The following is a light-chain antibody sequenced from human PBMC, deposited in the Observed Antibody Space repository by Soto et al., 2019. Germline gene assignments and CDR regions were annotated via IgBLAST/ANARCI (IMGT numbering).Light chain of an antibody. CDR3: MQALLFPLT. CDR1: QSLLNSDGYYY. V-gene: IGKV2-28*01. J-gene: IGKJ4*01. Sequence: DIVMTQSPLSLPVTPGEPASISCRSSQSLLNSDGYYYLDWYLQKPGQSPQVLIHLGSNRASGVPDRLSGTGSGTDFTLKISRVEAEDVGVYYCMQALLFPLTFGGGTKLEI. CDR2: LGS.